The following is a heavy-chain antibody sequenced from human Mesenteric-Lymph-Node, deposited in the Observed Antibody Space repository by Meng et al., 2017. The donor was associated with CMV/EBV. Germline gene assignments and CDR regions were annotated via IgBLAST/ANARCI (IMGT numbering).Heavy chain of an antibody. D-gene: IGHD3-3*01. CDR2: IKQDGSEK. J-gene: IGHJ4*02. CDR3: ARDLFLEWNY. CDR1: GFTFSNYA. Sequence: GESLKISCAASGFTFSNYAMSWVRQAPGKGLEWVANIKQDGSEKYYVDSVKGRFTISRDNAKNSLYLQMNSLRAEDTAVYYCARDLFLEWNYWGQGTLVTVSS. V-gene: IGHV3-7*01.